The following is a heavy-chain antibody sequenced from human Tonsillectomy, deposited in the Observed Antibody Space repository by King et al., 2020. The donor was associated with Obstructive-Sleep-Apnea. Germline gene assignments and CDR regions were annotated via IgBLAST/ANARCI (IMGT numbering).Heavy chain of an antibody. CDR3: ARYTAGGPGVLYGMDV. D-gene: IGHD2-2*02. CDR2: MDPRDSDS. V-gene: IGHV5-10-1*01. J-gene: IGHJ6*02. Sequence: VQLVESGGELKKPGESQRISCKGSGYRFDSYWINWVRQMPGKGLEWMGTMDPRDSDSNYSPSFRGHVTFTCDKSLNTAYLQWSSLKASEPGMYYCARYTAGGPGVLYGMDVWGQGTTVAVPS. CDR1: GYRFDSYW.